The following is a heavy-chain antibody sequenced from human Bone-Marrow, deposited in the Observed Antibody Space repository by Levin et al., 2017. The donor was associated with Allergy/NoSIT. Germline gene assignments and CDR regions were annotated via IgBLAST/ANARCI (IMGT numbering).Heavy chain of an antibody. Sequence: GGSLRLSCAASGFTFSSYTMNWVRQAPGKGLEWFSSISRSSSYIYYTDSVKGRFTISRDDAKNSLYLQMNSLTVEDTAVYYCAGEYCGGDCYSLAGGMDVWGQGTTVTVSS. D-gene: IGHD2-21*02. J-gene: IGHJ6*02. CDR1: GFTFSSYT. V-gene: IGHV3-21*01. CDR2: ISRSSSYI. CDR3: AGEYCGGDCYSLAGGMDV.